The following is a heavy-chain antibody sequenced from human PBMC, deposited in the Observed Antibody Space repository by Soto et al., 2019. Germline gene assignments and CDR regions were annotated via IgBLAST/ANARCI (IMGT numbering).Heavy chain of an antibody. Sequence: HPGGSLRLSCAASGFTFSSYAMSWVRQAPGKGLEWVSAISGSGGSTYYADSVKGRFTISRDNSKNTLYLQMNSLRAEDTAVYYCAKDQVLGYYYYGMDVWGQGTTVTVSS. D-gene: IGHD3-3*02. CDR2: ISGSGGST. CDR3: AKDQVLGYYYYGMDV. CDR1: GFTFSSYA. J-gene: IGHJ6*02. V-gene: IGHV3-23*01.